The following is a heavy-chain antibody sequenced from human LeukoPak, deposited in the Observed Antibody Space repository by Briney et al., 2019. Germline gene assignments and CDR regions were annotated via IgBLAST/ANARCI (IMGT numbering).Heavy chain of an antibody. CDR2: INGDGSST. J-gene: IGHJ4*02. Sequence: GGSLRLTCAASGFPFSSYWMHWVRQVPGKGLVWVSRINGDGSSTSYADSVKGRFTISRDSAKNTLYLQMNGLRAEDTAVYYCARDGDSSGYYVNFDYWGQGTLVTVSS. CDR3: ARDGDSSGYYVNFDY. D-gene: IGHD3-22*01. CDR1: GFPFSSYW. V-gene: IGHV3-74*01.